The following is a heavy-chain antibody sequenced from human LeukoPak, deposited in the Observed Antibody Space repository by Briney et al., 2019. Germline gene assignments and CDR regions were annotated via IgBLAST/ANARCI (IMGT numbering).Heavy chain of an antibody. Sequence: PGRSLRLSCAASGFTFSGSAMHWVRQAPGKGLEWVAVISYDESNKYYADSVKGRFTISRDNSKNTLYLQMSSLRAEDTAVYYCARGTDTKPFWSGYWVDVWGQGTTVTVSS. J-gene: IGHJ6*02. CDR3: ARGTDTKPFWSGYWVDV. CDR2: ISYDESNK. D-gene: IGHD3-3*01. CDR1: GFTFSGSA. V-gene: IGHV3-30*03.